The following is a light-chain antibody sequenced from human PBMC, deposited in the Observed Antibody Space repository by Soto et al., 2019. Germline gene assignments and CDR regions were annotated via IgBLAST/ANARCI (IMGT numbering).Light chain of an antibody. CDR2: GAS. Sequence: EIVMTQSPATLSVSPGERATLSCRASQSVSSNLAWYQQKPGQAPRLLIYGASTRATGIPARFSGSGSGTAFTLTISSLQSEDFAVYYCQQYNNWPPYTLGEGTKVEIK. CDR1: QSVSSN. V-gene: IGKV3-15*01. J-gene: IGKJ2*01. CDR3: QQYNNWPPYT.